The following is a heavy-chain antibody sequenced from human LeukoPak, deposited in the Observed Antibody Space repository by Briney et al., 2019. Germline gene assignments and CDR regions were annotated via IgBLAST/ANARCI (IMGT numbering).Heavy chain of an antibody. CDR3: ARDGRYFDWLPYDY. D-gene: IGHD3-9*01. V-gene: IGHV3-21*01. CDR2: ISSSSSYI. Sequence: GGSLSLSCEASGFTFSSYRMNWVRQPPGRGLEGVSSISSSSSYIYYADSVKGRFTISRDNAKNSLYLQMNSLRAEDTAVYYCARDGRYFDWLPYDYWGQGTLVTVSS. J-gene: IGHJ4*02. CDR1: GFTFSSYR.